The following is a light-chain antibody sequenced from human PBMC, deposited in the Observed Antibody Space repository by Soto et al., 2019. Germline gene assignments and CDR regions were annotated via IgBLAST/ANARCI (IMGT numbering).Light chain of an antibody. J-gene: IGKJ4*01. Sequence: EIVMTQSPATLSVSPGERATLSCRASQSVSSNLAWYQQKPGQAPRLLIYGASTRATGIPARFSGSGSGTEFTLTISSLQSEDFAVYYCQQYNNWPLLTF. CDR2: GAS. CDR3: QQYNNWPLLT. V-gene: IGKV3-15*01. CDR1: QSVSSN.